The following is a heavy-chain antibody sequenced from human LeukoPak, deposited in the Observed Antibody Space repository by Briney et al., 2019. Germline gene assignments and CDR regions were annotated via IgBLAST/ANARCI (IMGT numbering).Heavy chain of an antibody. J-gene: IGHJ4*02. CDR2: ISAYNGNT. V-gene: IGHV1-18*01. Sequence: ASVKVSGKASGYTSTSYGISWVRQAPGQGLEWMGWISAYNGNTNYAQKLQGRVTMTTDTSTSTAYMELRSLRSDDTAVYYCATTYYDILTGYYSHWGQGTLVTVSS. CDR3: ATTYYDILTGYYSH. CDR1: GYTSTSYG. D-gene: IGHD3-9*01.